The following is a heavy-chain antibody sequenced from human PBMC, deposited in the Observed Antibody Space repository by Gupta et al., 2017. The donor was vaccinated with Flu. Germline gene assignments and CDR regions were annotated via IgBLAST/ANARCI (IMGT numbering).Heavy chain of an antibody. Sequence: QVQLVQSGAEVKKPGSLVKVSCKASGVTFSTYAINWVRQAPGHGLEWMGGIIPVFVPTNYAQKFQGRGTITADESTSTAYMEISSLRSEDTAVYYCARKGGGHCSGGSCYSFDFWGQGTLVTVSS. D-gene: IGHD2-15*01. CDR1: GVTFSTYA. J-gene: IGHJ4*02. CDR3: ARKGGGHCSGGSCYSFDF. CDR2: IIPVFVPT. V-gene: IGHV1-69*01.